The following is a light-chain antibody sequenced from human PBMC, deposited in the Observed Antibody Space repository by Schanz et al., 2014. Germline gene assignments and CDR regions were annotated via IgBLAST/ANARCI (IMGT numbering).Light chain of an antibody. J-gene: IGKJ3*01. V-gene: IGKV3-15*01. CDR2: GAS. CDR1: QTVSSN. CDR3: QQYNNWPVT. Sequence: EIVMTQSPATLSVSPGEGATLSCRASQTVSSNLAWYQQQPGQAPRLLIYGASTRATGIPDRFGASGSGTDFTLTISSLQSEDVAVYYCQQYNNWPVTFGPGTKVDIK.